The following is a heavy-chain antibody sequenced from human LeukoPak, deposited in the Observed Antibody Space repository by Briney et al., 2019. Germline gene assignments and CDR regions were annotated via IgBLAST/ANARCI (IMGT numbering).Heavy chain of an antibody. CDR3: ARLTMVRGVIVYYYYYYYMDV. J-gene: IGHJ6*03. D-gene: IGHD3-10*01. Sequence: SETLSLTCAVSGGSISSGGYSWSWIRQPPGKGLEWIGYIYYSGSTYYNPSLKSRVTISVDTSKNQFSLKLSSVTAADTAVYYCARLTMVRGVIVYYYYYYYMDVWGKGTTVTISS. CDR1: GGSISSGGYS. CDR2: IYYSGST. V-gene: IGHV4-30-4*07.